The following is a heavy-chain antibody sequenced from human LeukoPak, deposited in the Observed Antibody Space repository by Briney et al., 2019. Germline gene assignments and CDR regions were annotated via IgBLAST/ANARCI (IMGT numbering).Heavy chain of an antibody. V-gene: IGHV3-74*01. J-gene: IGHJ5*02. CDR3: ATVFDDP. Sequence: GGSLRLSCAGSRFILSNSWIHWVRQPPGKGLVWVSRIAPEGTTSYADFVKGRFTISRDNTKNTVYLQMNSLRAEDTAVYYCATVFDDPWGQGTLVTVSS. D-gene: IGHD5/OR15-5a*01. CDR2: IAPEGTT. CDR1: RFILSNSW.